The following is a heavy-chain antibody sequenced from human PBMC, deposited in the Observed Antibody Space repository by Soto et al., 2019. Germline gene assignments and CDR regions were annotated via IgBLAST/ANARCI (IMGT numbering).Heavy chain of an antibody. CDR3: ARSGDNGYYFDY. J-gene: IGHJ4*02. V-gene: IGHV3-64*01. Sequence: RFTISRDNSKNTLYLQMGSLRAEDMAVYYCARSGDNGYYFDYWGQGTLVNVSS. D-gene: IGHD3-10*01.